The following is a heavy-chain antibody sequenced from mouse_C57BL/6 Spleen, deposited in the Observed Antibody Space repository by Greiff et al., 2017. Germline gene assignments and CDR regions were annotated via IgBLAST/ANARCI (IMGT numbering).Heavy chain of an antibody. CDR3: ARSGDGYDWFAY. J-gene: IGHJ3*01. CDR2: IYPGDGDT. D-gene: IGHD2-2*01. Sequence: VQLQQSGAELVKPGASVKISCKASGYAFSSYWMNWVKQRPGKGLEWIGKIYPGDGDTNYNGKFKGKATLTADKSSSTAYMQLSRLTSEDSAVYFCARSGDGYDWFAYWGQGTLVTVSA. CDR1: GYAFSSYW. V-gene: IGHV1-80*01.